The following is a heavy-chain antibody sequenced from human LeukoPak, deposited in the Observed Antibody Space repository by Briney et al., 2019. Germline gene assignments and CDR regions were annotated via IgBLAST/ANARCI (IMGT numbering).Heavy chain of an antibody. D-gene: IGHD3-10*01. Sequence: ASVKVSCKASGYTFTSYGISWVRQAPGQGLELMGWISANDGNTDYPQKLQGRVTMTTDTSTSTAYMELRSLRPDDTAVYYCARESHVTREDYWGQGTLVTVSS. CDR3: ARESHVTREDY. CDR2: ISANDGNT. J-gene: IGHJ4*02. V-gene: IGHV1-18*01. CDR1: GYTFTSYG.